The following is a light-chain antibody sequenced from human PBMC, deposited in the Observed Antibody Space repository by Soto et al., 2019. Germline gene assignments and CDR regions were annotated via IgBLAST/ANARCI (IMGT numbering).Light chain of an antibody. CDR1: QSVSSGH. Sequence: EIVLTQSPCILSSSPVERATLSCRASQSVSSGHLAWYQQKPGQAPRLLIYGVSSRATGIPDRFSGSGSGTDFALTISRLEPEDFAVYYCQQYGSSPWTFGQGTKVDIK. CDR2: GVS. J-gene: IGKJ1*01. CDR3: QQYGSSPWT. V-gene: IGKV3-20*01.